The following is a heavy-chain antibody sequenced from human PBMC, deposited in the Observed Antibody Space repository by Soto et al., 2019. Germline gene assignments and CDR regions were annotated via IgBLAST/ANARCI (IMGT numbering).Heavy chain of an antibody. Sequence: QVQLQESGPGLVKPSETLSLTCTVSGGSISSYYWSWIRQPPGKGLEWIGYIYYSGSTNYNPSLKIRVTLAVDTSKNHFSLTLSPVTAADTAVYYCARHRECGGRTGAFEIWGQDTMVSVSS. J-gene: IGHJ3*02. CDR1: GGSISSYY. D-gene: IGHD2-15*01. CDR3: ARHRECGGRTGAFEI. V-gene: IGHV4-59*08. CDR2: IYYSGST.